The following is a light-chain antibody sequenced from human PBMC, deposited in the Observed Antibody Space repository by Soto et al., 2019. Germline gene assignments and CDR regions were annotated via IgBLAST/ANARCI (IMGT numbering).Light chain of an antibody. V-gene: IGLV2-8*01. CDR2: EVS. J-gene: IGLJ1*01. Sequence: HSALTQPPYASGSPGESVTISCTGTSSDVGGYNYVSWYQQHPGKAPKLMIYEVSKRPSGVPDRFSGSKSGNTAALTVSGLQAEDEADYYCSSYVGTNSYVFGTGTKVTVL. CDR1: SSDVGGYNY. CDR3: SSYVGTNSYV.